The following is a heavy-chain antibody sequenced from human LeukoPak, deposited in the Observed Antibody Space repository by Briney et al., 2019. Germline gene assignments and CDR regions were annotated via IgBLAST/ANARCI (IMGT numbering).Heavy chain of an antibody. Sequence: SETLSLTCAVYGGSFSGYYWSWIRQPPGKALEWIGEINHSGSTNYNPSLKSRVTISVDTSKNQFSLKLSSVTAADTAVYYCARGPGVYGAKGGPMDVWGQGTTVTVSS. CDR2: INHSGST. CDR1: GGSFSGYY. J-gene: IGHJ6*02. D-gene: IGHD4-23*01. V-gene: IGHV4-34*01. CDR3: ARGPGVYGAKGGPMDV.